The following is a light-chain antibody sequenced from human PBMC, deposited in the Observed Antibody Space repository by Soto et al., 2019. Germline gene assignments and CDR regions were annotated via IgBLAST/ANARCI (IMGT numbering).Light chain of an antibody. Sequence: QSVLTQPTSASGTPGRRLTISCSGSISNIAINSVSWYQKVPGTAPKLLIHSSQQRPSGVPDRFSGSKSGSSASLAISELQSEDEGDYYCASWDDSLNGPVFGGGTKLTVL. CDR1: ISNIAINS. V-gene: IGLV1-44*01. J-gene: IGLJ2*01. CDR2: SSQ. CDR3: ASWDDSLNGPV.